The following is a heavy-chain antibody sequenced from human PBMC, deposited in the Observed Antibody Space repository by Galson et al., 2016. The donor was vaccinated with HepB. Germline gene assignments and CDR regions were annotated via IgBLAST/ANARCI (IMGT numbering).Heavy chain of an antibody. D-gene: IGHD6-13*01. Sequence: SLRLSCAASGFTFSDHAMSWFAQAPGKGVEWVGFIRCNADGGTTEFAASVKDRFTISRDDSKSIAYLQMNSLKIEDTAVYYCTDGGGIAAAARGLNHWGQGTLVTASS. CDR2: IRCNADGGTT. CDR3: TDGGGIAAAARGLNH. V-gene: IGHV3-49*03. J-gene: IGHJ5*02. CDR1: GFTFSDHA.